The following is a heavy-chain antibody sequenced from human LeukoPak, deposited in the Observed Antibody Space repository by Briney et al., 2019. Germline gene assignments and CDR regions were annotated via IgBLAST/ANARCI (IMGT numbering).Heavy chain of an antibody. CDR1: GFTVSSNY. J-gene: IGHJ4*02. CDR2: IYSGGST. D-gene: IGHD5-12*01. V-gene: IGHV3-66*01. CDR3: ARANLLYSGPLEIPYSFDY. Sequence: GGSLRLSCAASGFTVSSNYMSWVRQAPGKGLEWVSVIYSGGSTYYADSVKGRFTISRDNSKNTLYLQMNSLRAEDTAVYYCARANLLYSGPLEIPYSFDYWGQGTLVTVSS.